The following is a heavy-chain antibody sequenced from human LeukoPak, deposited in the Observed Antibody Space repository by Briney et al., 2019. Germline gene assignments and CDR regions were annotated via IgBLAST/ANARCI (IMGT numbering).Heavy chain of an antibody. Sequence: SETLSLTCTVSGASIISSNYYWGWIRQPPGKGLEWIGSIYYSGSTYYNPSLESRVTISVDTSKNQFSLKLSSVTAADTAVYYCATPVPYYDILTGYYFWGQGTLVTVSS. J-gene: IGHJ4*02. CDR1: GASIISSNYY. CDR3: ATPVPYYDILTGYYF. CDR2: IYYSGST. V-gene: IGHV4-39*07. D-gene: IGHD3-9*01.